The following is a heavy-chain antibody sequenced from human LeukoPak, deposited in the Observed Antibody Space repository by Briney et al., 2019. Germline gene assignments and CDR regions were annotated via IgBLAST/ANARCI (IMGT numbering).Heavy chain of an antibody. Sequence: GGSLRLSCSAFGFTFGDYAFHWVRQAPGKGLEWLAFIRYDGSDSYHADSVKGRFTISRDNSKKTLYLQMDSLRTEDTAFYYCALIGVVIPPDTYDVWGQGTLVTVSS. V-gene: IGHV3-30*02. J-gene: IGHJ3*01. D-gene: IGHD2-21*01. CDR1: GFTFGDYA. CDR3: ALIGVVIPPDTYDV. CDR2: IRYDGSDS.